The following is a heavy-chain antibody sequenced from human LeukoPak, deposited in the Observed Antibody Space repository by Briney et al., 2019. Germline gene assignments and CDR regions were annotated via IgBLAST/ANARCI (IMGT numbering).Heavy chain of an antibody. CDR2: IYYSGST. D-gene: IGHD5-12*01. CDR3: ARDPRLSWYFDL. V-gene: IGHV4-59*01. Sequence: SETLSLTCTVSGGSISSYYWSWIRQPPGKGLEWIGYIYYSGSTNYNPSLKSRVTISVDTSKNQFSLKLSSVTAADTAVYYCARDPRLSWYFDLWGRGTLVTVSS. J-gene: IGHJ2*01. CDR1: GGSISSYY.